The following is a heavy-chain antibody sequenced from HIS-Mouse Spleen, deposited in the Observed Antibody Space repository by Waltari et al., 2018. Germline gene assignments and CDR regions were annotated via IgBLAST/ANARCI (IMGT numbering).Heavy chain of an antibody. V-gene: IGHV4-4*07. CDR1: GVSISSYS. CDR2: IYPSGST. CDR3: ARDFHDFWSGYYGGDKKHDAFDI. D-gene: IGHD3-3*01. Sequence: QVQLQESGPGLVKPSATLSLTCPVSGVSISSYSGSYHRQPAGPGLAWIGRIYPSGSTNYNPSLKSRVTMSVDTSKNQFSLKLSSVTAADTAVYYCARDFHDFWSGYYGGDKKHDAFDIWGQGTMVTVSS. J-gene: IGHJ3*02.